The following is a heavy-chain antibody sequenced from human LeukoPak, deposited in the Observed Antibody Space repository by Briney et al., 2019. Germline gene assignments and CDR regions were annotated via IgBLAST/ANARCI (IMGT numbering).Heavy chain of an antibody. CDR1: GYTLTELS. V-gene: IGHV1-69*13. J-gene: IGHJ4*02. CDR2: IIPILGTA. D-gene: IGHD6-19*01. CDR3: ASPYSSGWYGY. Sequence: SVKVSCKVSGYTLTELSMHWVRQAPGKGLEWMGGIIPILGTANYAQKFQGRVTITADESTSTAYMELSSLRSEDTAVYYCASPYSSGWYGYWGQGTLVTVSS.